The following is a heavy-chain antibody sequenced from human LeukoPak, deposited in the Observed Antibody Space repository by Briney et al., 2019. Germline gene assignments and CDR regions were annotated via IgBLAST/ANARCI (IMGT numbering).Heavy chain of an antibody. V-gene: IGHV3-23*01. CDR2: ISGSGGST. CDR3: ARVRLTAAFFDY. D-gene: IGHD6-13*01. J-gene: IGHJ4*02. Sequence: GGSLRLSCAASGFTFSSYAMSWVRQAPGKGLEWVSAISGSGGSTYYADSVKGRFTISRDNAKNSLFLQMNSLRAEDTAVYYCARVRLTAAFFDYWGQGTLVTVSS. CDR1: GFTFSSYA.